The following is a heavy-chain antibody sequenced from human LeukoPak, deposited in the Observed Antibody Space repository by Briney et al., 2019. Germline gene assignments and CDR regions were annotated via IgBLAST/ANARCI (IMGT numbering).Heavy chain of an antibody. CDR3: ACESGYDHYGMDV. CDR2: ISSSGSTI. V-gene: IGHV3-48*03. Sequence: PGGSLRLSCAASGFTFSSYEMNGVRQAPGKGLEWVSYISSSGSTIYYADSVKGRFTISRDNAKNSLYLQMNSLRAEDTAVYYCACESGYDHYGMDVWGKGTTVTVSS. J-gene: IGHJ6*04. D-gene: IGHD3-3*01. CDR1: GFTFSSYE.